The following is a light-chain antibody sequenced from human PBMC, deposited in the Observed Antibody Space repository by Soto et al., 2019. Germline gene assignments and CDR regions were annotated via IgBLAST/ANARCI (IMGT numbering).Light chain of an antibody. V-gene: IGKV3-20*01. CDR2: GAS. Sequence: PGERATLSCRASQSVSSSDLAWYQQKPGQAPRLLIYGASSRATGIPDRFSGSGSGTDFTLTISRLEPEDFAVYFCQQCATSPPLTFCGGTKVEIK. CDR3: QQCATSPPLT. J-gene: IGKJ4*01. CDR1: QSVSSSD.